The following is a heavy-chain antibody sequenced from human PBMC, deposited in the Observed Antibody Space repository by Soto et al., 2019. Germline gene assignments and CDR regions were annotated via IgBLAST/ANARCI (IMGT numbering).Heavy chain of an antibody. CDR2: INGRDGAI. CDR3: ARDHLWAFDY. V-gene: IGHV3-48*02. D-gene: IGHD3-3*02. CDR1: GFTFSDYA. J-gene: IGHJ4*02. Sequence: GGSLRLSCTASGFTFSDYAMSWVRQPPGKGLEWVSYINGRDGAINYVDSVKGRFTISIDIAKNSLYLQMNSLRDEDTAVYFCARDHLWAFDYWGQGVLVTVSS.